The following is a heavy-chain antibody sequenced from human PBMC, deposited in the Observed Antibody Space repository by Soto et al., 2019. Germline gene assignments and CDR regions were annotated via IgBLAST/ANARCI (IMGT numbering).Heavy chain of an antibody. Sequence: QVHLVQSGAEVKKPGSSVKVSCKTSGGTFSTYTVSWVRLAPGLGLEWIGRIIPILDVLTYAQKFQGRVTITADKSTSTAYLELTSLKSEDTAVYYCARGSEVSGTESAFHIWGQGTMVTVSS. V-gene: IGHV1-69*02. J-gene: IGHJ3*02. CDR3: ARGSEVSGTESAFHI. CDR2: IIPILDVL. CDR1: GGTFSTYT. D-gene: IGHD2-15*01.